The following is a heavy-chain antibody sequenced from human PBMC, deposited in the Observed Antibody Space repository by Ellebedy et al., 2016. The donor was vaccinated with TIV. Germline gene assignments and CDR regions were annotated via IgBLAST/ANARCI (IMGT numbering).Heavy chain of an antibody. CDR3: ARGDEDYVWGASHYYYYYGMDV. Sequence: ASVKVSXXASGYTFTSYYMHWVRQAPGQGLEWMGIINPSGGSTSYAQKFQGRVTMTRDTSTSTVYMELSSLRSEDTAVYYCARGDEDYVWGASHYYYYYGMDVWGQGTTVTVSS. CDR2: INPSGGST. J-gene: IGHJ6*02. CDR1: GYTFTSYY. D-gene: IGHD3-16*01. V-gene: IGHV1-46*01.